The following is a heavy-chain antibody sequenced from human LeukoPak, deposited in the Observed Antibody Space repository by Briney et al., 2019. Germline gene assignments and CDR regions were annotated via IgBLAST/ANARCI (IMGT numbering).Heavy chain of an antibody. Sequence: GGSLRLSCAASGFTFSDYYMSWIRQAPGKGLEWVANIKQDGSEKYYVDSVKGRFTISRDNAKNSLYLQMNSLRAEDTAVYYCASWRRSGYSGYVYYYYGMDVWGQGTTVTVSS. V-gene: IGHV3-7*01. D-gene: IGHD5-12*01. J-gene: IGHJ6*02. CDR2: IKQDGSEK. CDR1: GFTFSDYY. CDR3: ASWRRSGYSGYVYYYYGMDV.